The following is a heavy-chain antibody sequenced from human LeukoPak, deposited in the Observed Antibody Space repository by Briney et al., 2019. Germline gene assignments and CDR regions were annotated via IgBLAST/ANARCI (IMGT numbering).Heavy chain of an antibody. J-gene: IGHJ3*02. D-gene: IGHD6-13*01. CDR1: GFTFSNYA. V-gene: IGHV3-30-3*01. CDR2: ISHDGSNK. CDR3: AKDRYSTISAGGTLDI. Sequence: GGSLRLSCAASGFTFSNYAMYWVRQAPGKGLEWVALISHDGSNKDYADSVKGRFTISRDNSKNTLYLQMNSLRAEDTAVYYCAKDRYSTISAGGTLDIWGQGTMVTVSS.